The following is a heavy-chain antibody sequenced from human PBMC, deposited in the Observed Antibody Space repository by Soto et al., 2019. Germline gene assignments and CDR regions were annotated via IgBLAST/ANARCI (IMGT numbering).Heavy chain of an antibody. V-gene: IGHV3-9*01. CDR2: ISWNSGSI. D-gene: IGHD2-15*01. J-gene: IGHJ2*01. CDR1: GFTFGNYP. Sequence: PGGSLRLSCAASGFTFGNYPMHWVRQAPGKGLEWVSGISWNSGSIAYADSVRGRFTISRDNAKNSLYLQMDSLRAEDTAFYYCPKPRGNRSYYISYLELWGRGTLLTVSS. CDR3: PKPRGNRSYYISYLEL.